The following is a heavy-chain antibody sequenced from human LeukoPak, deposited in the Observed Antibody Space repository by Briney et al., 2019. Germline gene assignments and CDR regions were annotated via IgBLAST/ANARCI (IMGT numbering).Heavy chain of an antibody. CDR2: INTDGSRI. CDR3: AKDSGMDV. J-gene: IGHJ6*02. Sequence: HTGGSLRLSCAASGFTFSNYWMHWVRQAPGKGLVWVSRINTDGSRITYADSVKGRFTISRDNAMNTVYLQMNSLRAEDTAVYYCAKDSGMDVWGQGTTVTVSS. CDR1: GFTFSNYW. V-gene: IGHV3-74*01.